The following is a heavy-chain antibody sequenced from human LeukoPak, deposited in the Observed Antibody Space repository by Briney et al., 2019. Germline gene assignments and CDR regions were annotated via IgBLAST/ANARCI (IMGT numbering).Heavy chain of an antibody. CDR2: INSDGSST. CDR3: AIFSSSWYSDFDY. D-gene: IGHD6-13*01. J-gene: IGHJ4*02. V-gene: IGHV3-74*01. Sequence: GGSLRLSCAASGFTFSSYWMHWVRQAPGKGLVWVSRINSDGSSTSYADSVKGRFTISRDNAKNTLYLQMNSLRAEDTAVYYCAIFSSSWYSDFDYWGQGTLVTVSS. CDR1: GFTFSSYW.